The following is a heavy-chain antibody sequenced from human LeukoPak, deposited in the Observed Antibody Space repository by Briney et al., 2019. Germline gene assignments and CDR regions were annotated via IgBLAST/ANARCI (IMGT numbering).Heavy chain of an antibody. J-gene: IGHJ4*02. CDR1: GFNFRDHW. Sequence: GGSLRLSCAASGFNFRDHWMDWVRQAPGKGLEWVGHIKTDGSETYYLDSLRGRFSISRDNSKNTLYLQMNSLRAEDTAVYYCAKDWVVSAASGLYDYWGQGTLVTVSS. V-gene: IGHV3-7*03. D-gene: IGHD2-2*01. CDR2: IKTDGSET. CDR3: AKDWVVSAASGLYDY.